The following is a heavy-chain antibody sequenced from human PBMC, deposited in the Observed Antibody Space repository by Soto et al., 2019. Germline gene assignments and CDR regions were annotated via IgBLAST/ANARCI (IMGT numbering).Heavy chain of an antibody. CDR3: HTDCSRTSCPYYYYYGMDV. J-gene: IGHJ6*02. Sequence: SVKVSCKASGGTFSSYAISWVRQAPGQGLEWMGGIIPIFGTANYAQKFQGRVTITADESTSTAYMELSSLRSEDTAVYYCHTDCSRTSCPYYYYYGMDVWGQGTTVTVSS. D-gene: IGHD2-2*01. CDR2: IIPIFGTA. V-gene: IGHV1-69*13. CDR1: GGTFSSYA.